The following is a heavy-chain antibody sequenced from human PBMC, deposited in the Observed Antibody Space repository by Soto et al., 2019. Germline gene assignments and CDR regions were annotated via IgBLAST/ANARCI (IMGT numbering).Heavy chain of an antibody. CDR1: GFTVSSSY. CDR3: ARHVGYYWYFDL. V-gene: IGHV3-66*04. Sequence: EVPLVQSGGGLVQPGGSLRLSCAASGFTVSSSYMGWVRQAPGKGLEWVSSIYSSGNTYYADYVRGRFTISTDNSKDTLYLQMNSLRVDETAMYYCARHVGYYWYFDLWGRGTLVTVSS. CDR2: IYSSGNT. J-gene: IGHJ2*01. D-gene: IGHD6-13*01.